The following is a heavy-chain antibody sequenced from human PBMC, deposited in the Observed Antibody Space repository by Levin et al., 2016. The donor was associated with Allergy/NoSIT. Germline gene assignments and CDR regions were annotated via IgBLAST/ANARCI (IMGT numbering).Heavy chain of an antibody. J-gene: IGHJ4*02. Sequence: VRQAPGKGLGWVAVISFDGSNKYYADSVKGRFTISRDNSKNTLYLQMNSLRAEDTAMYYCARDIYDSSPYYFDYWGQGTLVTVSS. D-gene: IGHD3-22*01. CDR2: ISFDGSNK. CDR3: ARDIYDSSPYYFDY. V-gene: IGHV3-30-3*01.